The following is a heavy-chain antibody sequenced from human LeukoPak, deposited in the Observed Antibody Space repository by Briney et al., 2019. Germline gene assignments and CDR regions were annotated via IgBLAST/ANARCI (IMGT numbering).Heavy chain of an antibody. D-gene: IGHD5-18*01. Sequence: SVKVSCKASGGTFSSYAISWVRQAPRQGLEWMGGIIPIFGTANYAQKFQGRVTITADESTSTAYMELSSLRSEDTAVYYCARTRDTAMVTSAVDYYYMDVWGKGTTVTVSS. CDR3: ARTRDTAMVTSAVDYYYMDV. V-gene: IGHV1-69*01. CDR1: GGTFSSYA. J-gene: IGHJ6*03. CDR2: IIPIFGTA.